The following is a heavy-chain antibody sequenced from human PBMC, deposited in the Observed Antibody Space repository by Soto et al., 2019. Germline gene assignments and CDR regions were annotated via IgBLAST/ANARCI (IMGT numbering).Heavy chain of an antibody. J-gene: IGHJ5*02. CDR1: GGTFSSYA. V-gene: IGHV1-69*13. CDR3: ARDHGLSGRSCYSFCWFDP. CDR2: IIPIFGTA. Sequence: GASVKVSCKASGGTFSSYAISWVRQAPGQGLEWMGGIIPIFGTANYAQKFQGRVTITADESTSTAYMELSSLRSEDTAVYYCARDHGLSGRSCYSFCWFDPWGQGTLVTVSS. D-gene: IGHD2-15*01.